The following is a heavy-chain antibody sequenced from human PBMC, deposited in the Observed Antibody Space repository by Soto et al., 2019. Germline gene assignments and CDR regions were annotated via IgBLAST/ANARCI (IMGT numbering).Heavy chain of an antibody. D-gene: IGHD3-10*01. V-gene: IGHV4-59*02. Sequence: SETQSLTCTVSVGSVSSYYWSWIRQPPGKGLEWIGYIYYSGSTNYNPSLKSRVTISVDTSKNQFSLKLSSVTAADTAVYYCARVGARSHYYGSGSSILTWYDPWGEGILGTVSS. CDR2: IYYSGST. CDR1: VGSVSSYY. J-gene: IGHJ5*02. CDR3: ARVGARSHYYGSGSSILTWYDP.